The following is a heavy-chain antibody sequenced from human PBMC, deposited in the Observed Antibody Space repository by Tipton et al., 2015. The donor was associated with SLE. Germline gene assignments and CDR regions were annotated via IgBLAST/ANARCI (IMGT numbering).Heavy chain of an antibody. CDR2: VSHRGNT. CDR1: GGSISNNW. D-gene: IGHD3-3*01. Sequence: SLRLSCVVSGGSISNNWWSWVRQPPGKGLEWIGEVSHRGNTNYNPSLESRVTISVDTSKNQFSLKLSSVTAADTAVYYCACLADFWSGYHFDYWGQGTLVTVSS. CDR3: ACLADFWSGYHFDY. J-gene: IGHJ4*02. V-gene: IGHV4-4*02.